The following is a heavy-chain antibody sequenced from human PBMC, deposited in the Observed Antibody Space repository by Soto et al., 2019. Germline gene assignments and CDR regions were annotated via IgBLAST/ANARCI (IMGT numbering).Heavy chain of an antibody. V-gene: IGHV3-64D*06. CDR2: ISSNGGST. J-gene: IGHJ4*02. CDR3: VKDHSDGYNPHYFDY. CDR1: GFTFSSYA. D-gene: IGHD5-12*01. Sequence: GGSLRLSCSASGFTFSSYAMHWVRQAPGKGLEYVSAISSNGGSTYYADSVKGRFTISRDNSKNTLYLQMSSLRAEDTAVYYCVKDHSDGYNPHYFDYWGQGTPVTSPQ.